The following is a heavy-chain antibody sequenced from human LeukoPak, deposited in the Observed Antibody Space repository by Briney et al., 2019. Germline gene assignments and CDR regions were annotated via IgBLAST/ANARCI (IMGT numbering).Heavy chain of an antibody. J-gene: IGHJ4*02. CDR2: ISYSGST. D-gene: IGHD6-13*01. Sequence: SETLSLTCTVSGGSISSSSYYWGWIRQPPGKGLEWIGSISYSGSTYYNPSLKSRVTISADTSKNQFSLKLSSVTAADTAVYYCARGESSGWYYFNYWGQGTLVTVSS. CDR3: ARGESSGWYYFNY. V-gene: IGHV4-39*07. CDR1: GGSISSSSYY.